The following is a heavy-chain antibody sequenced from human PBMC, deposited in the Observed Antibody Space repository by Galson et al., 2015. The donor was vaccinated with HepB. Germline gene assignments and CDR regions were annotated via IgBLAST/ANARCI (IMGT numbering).Heavy chain of an antibody. CDR3: ARDRAISDYQLLGGMDV. J-gene: IGHJ6*02. V-gene: IGHV3-11*06. D-gene: IGHD2-2*01. CDR1: GFTFSDYY. CDR2: ISSSSSYT. Sequence: SLRLSCAASGFTFSDYYMSWIRQAPGKGLEWVSYISSSSSYTNYADSVKGRFTISRDNAKNSLYLQMNSLRAEDTAVYYCARDRAISDYQLLGGMDVWGQGTTVTVSS.